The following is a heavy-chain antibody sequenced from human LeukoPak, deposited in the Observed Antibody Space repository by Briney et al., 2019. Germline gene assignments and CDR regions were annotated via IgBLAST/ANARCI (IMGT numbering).Heavy chain of an antibody. J-gene: IGHJ4*02. Sequence: ASVKVSCKASGYTFTSYGISWVRQAPGQGLEWMGWISAYNGNTNYAQKLQGRVTMTTDTSTSTAYMELRSLSSDDTAVYYCARDNVAAYYFDYWGQGTLVTVSS. CDR2: ISAYNGNT. CDR3: ARDNVAAYYFDY. CDR1: GYTFTSYG. D-gene: IGHD6-19*01. V-gene: IGHV1-18*01.